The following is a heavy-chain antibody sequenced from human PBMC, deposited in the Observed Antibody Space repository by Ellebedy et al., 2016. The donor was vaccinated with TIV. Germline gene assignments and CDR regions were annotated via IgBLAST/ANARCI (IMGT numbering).Heavy chain of an antibody. CDR2: VGTGYDT. J-gene: IGHJ4*02. Sequence: GESLKISXEGSGFTFSRFDIHWVRQSAVKGLEWVSNVGTGYDTHAAASVKGRFTVSRDNARNSVYLQMNSLRAGDTAVYYCVRGGNAPGSSPYFDSWGQGTLVTVSS. CDR1: GFTFSRFD. V-gene: IGHV3-13*01. CDR3: VRGGNAPGSSPYFDS. D-gene: IGHD6-6*01.